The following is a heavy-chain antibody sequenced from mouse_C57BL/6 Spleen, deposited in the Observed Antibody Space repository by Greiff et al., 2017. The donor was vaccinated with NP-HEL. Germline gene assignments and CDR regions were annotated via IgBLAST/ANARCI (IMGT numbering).Heavy chain of an antibody. J-gene: IGHJ1*03. CDR1: GYTFTSYW. D-gene: IGHD3-3*01. V-gene: IGHV1-53*01. CDR2: INPSNGGT. Sequence: QVQLQQPGTELVKPGASVKLSCKASGYTFTSYWMHWVKQRPGQGLEWIGNINPSNGGTNYNEKFKSKATLTVDKSSSTAYMQLSSLTSEDSAVYYCARGGTETEGYWYFDVWGTGTTVTVSS. CDR3: ARGGTETEGYWYFDV.